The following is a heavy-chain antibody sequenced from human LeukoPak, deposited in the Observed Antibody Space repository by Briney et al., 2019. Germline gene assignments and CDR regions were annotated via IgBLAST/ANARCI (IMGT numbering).Heavy chain of an antibody. Sequence: AGGSLRLSCAASGFTVSSNYMSWVRQAPGKGLEWVSVIYSGGSTYYADSVKGRFTISRDNSKNTLYLQMNSLRAEDTAVHYCARGPRLDDAFDIWGQGTMVTVSS. D-gene: IGHD1-1*01. J-gene: IGHJ3*02. CDR3: ARGPRLDDAFDI. CDR1: GFTVSSNY. V-gene: IGHV3-66*01. CDR2: IYSGGST.